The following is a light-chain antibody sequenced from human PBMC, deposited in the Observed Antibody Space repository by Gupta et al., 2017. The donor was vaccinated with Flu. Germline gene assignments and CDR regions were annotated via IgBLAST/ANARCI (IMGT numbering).Light chain of an antibody. CDR2: KAS. Sequence: DTQMTQSPSTLSASVGDRVTITCRASQRISSWLAWYQQKPGKAPKLLIYKASSLESGVPSRFSGSGSGTEFTLTISSLQPDDFATYYCQQYNSYPGTFGQGTKVEIK. J-gene: IGKJ1*01. V-gene: IGKV1-5*03. CDR3: QQYNSYPGT. CDR1: QRISSW.